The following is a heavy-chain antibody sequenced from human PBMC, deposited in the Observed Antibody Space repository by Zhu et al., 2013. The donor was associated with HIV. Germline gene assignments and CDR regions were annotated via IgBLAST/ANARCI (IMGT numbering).Heavy chain of an antibody. Sequence: QVQLVQSGAEVKKPGASVRVSCKASGYIFSDYYIHWVRQAPGQGPEWMGEINANTGATMYAPKFQGRVAMTRDTSSTTSYMDLNRLISDDTAVYSCARDHNSGYYSYFDYWGQGTLVTVSS. D-gene: IGHD3-22*01. CDR1: GYIFSDYY. CDR3: ARDHNSGYYSYFDY. V-gene: IGHV1-2*02. J-gene: IGHJ4*02. CDR2: INANTGAT.